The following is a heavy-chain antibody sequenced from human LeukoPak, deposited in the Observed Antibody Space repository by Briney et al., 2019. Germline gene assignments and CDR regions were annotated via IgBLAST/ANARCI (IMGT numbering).Heavy chain of an antibody. CDR3: ARPTYGSGKYYYYMDV. CDR1: GFTFSSYD. J-gene: IGHJ6*03. Sequence: GGALRLSCAASGFTFSSYDMTWVRQAPGRGLEWVSSIRPSGDNTYYGDSVKGRFTISRDNAKNSLYLQMNSLRAEDTAVYYCARPTYGSGKYYYYMDVWGKGTTVIVSS. V-gene: IGHV3-21*01. D-gene: IGHD3-10*01. CDR2: IRPSGDNT.